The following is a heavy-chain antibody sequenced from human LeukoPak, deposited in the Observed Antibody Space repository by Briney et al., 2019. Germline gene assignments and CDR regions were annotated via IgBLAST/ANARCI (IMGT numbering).Heavy chain of an antibody. J-gene: IGHJ5*02. CDR2: TYYRSTWYN. CDR3: ARDGPPPSYYGSGSRYNWFDP. D-gene: IGHD3-10*01. Sequence: SQTPSVTCAMSRDRLSSNTAGWNWIRQPPWRGLEWLGRTYYRSTWYNDYAASVKSRITINPATSKNQSSLQLNSVTPEDTAVYYCARDGPPPSYYGSGSRYNWFDPWGQGTLVTVSS. CDR1: RDRLSSNTAG. V-gene: IGHV6-1*01.